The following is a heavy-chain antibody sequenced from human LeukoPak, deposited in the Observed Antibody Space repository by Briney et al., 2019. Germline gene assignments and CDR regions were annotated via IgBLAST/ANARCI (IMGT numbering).Heavy chain of an antibody. J-gene: IGHJ4*02. CDR3: AKDLRYGDTTPFDY. Sequence: PGGSLRLSCAASGLTFSSHAMSWVRQAPGKGLEWVSAISGSGGSTYYADSVKGLFTISRDNSKNTLYLQMNSLRAEDTAVYYCAKDLRYGDTTPFDYWGQGTLVTVSS. D-gene: IGHD4-17*01. V-gene: IGHV3-23*01. CDR1: GLTFSSHA. CDR2: ISGSGGST.